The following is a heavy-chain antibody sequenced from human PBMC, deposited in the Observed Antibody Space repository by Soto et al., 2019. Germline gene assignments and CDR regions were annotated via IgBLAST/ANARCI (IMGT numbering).Heavy chain of an antibody. CDR2: ISAYNGNT. D-gene: IGHD3-22*01. V-gene: IGHV1-18*04. CDR3: ARVRYYYDSSGYGHYYYSGMDV. Sequence: VEVCWKASGYTFDSYGISWVRQAPGQGLEWMGWISAYNGNTNYAQKLQGRVTMTTDTSTSTAYMELRSLRSDYTAVYYCARVRYYYDSSGYGHYYYSGMDVWGQGTTVTVSS. J-gene: IGHJ6*02. CDR1: GYTFDSYG.